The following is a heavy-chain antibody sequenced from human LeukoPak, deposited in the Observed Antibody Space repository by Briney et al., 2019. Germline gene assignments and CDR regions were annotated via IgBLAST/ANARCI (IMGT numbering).Heavy chain of an antibody. D-gene: IGHD2-2*01. J-gene: IGHJ4*02. V-gene: IGHV3-48*01. CDR1: GFTFSSYG. Sequence: GGSLRLSCAASGFTFSSYGMSWVRQAPGKVLEWVSYISISSSTIYYADSVKGRLTISRDNAKNSLYLQMNSLRAEDTAVYYCARGNIGYCSSTSCYEGDYWGQGTLVTVSS. CDR2: ISISSSTI. CDR3: ARGNIGYCSSTSCYEGDY.